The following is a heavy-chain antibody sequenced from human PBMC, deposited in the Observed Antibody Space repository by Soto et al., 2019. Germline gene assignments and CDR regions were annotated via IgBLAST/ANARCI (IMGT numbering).Heavy chain of an antibody. D-gene: IGHD2-2*01. J-gene: IGHJ4*02. CDR3: ARGGYASSYRFDY. CDR1: DFSFTSHG. Sequence: QIQLVQSGPEVKKPGASMKVSCKAYDFSFTSHGISWVRQAPGQGLEWLGGIMPFIDTSTYAQMLQGRVTITADKSTSTVYMELSSLKSDDTAVYYCARGGYASSYRFDYWGQGTLVTVSS. CDR2: IMPFIDTS. V-gene: IGHV1-18*04.